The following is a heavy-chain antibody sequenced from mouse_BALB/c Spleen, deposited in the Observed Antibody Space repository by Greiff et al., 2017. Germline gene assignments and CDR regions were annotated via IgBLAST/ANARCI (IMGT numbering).Heavy chain of an antibody. Sequence: QVHVKQSGPGLVQPSQSLSITCTVSGFSLTSYGVHWVRQSPGKGLEWLGVIWSGGSPDYNAAFISRLSISKDNSKSQVFFKMNSLQANDTAIYYCAREVPFAYWGQGTLVTVSA. D-gene: IGHD2-14*01. V-gene: IGHV2-2*02. CDR1: GFSLTSYG. CDR2: IWSGGSP. CDR3: AREVPFAY. J-gene: IGHJ3*01.